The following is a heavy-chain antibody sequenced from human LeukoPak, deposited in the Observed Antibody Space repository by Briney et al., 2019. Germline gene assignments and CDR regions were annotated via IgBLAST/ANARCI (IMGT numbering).Heavy chain of an antibody. Sequence: PGGSLRLSCAASGFTFSSYVMHWVRQAPGKGLVWVAVIWYDGFNKYYADSVKGRFTISRDNSKNTLYLQMNSLRAEDTAVYYCARGVVYGSGSYDYWGQGTLVTVSS. CDR2: IWYDGFNK. CDR1: GFTFSSYV. D-gene: IGHD3-10*01. CDR3: ARGVVYGSGSYDY. J-gene: IGHJ4*02. V-gene: IGHV3-33*01.